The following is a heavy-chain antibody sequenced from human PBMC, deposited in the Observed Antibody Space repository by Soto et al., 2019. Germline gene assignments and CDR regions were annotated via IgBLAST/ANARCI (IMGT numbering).Heavy chain of an antibody. V-gene: IGHV4-31*02. CDR1: GDSLSRSGGH. Sequence: SEALSLTWSVSGDSLSRSGGHWGWIRQHPGKGLEWIGYIYYTGSSYYNPSLESRASISVETSKKQLSLRLNSVTAADTAVYYCVRARDDDRGGRFDYWGQGALGT. J-gene: IGHJ4*02. D-gene: IGHD3-22*01. CDR3: VRARDDDRGGRFDY. CDR2: IYYTGSS.